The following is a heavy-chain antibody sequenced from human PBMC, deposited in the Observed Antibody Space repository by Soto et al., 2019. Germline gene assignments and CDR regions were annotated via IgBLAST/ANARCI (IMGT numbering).Heavy chain of an antibody. Sequence: GGSLRLSCTASGFTFGDYAMSWVRQAPGKGLEWVGFIRSKAYGGTTEYAASVKGRFTISRDDSKSIAYLQMNSLKTEDTAVYYCTRESRGGNSNYWGQGTLVTVSS. J-gene: IGHJ4*02. CDR3: TRESRGGNSNY. CDR2: IRSKAYGGTT. V-gene: IGHV3-49*04. CDR1: GFTFGDYA. D-gene: IGHD2-21*02.